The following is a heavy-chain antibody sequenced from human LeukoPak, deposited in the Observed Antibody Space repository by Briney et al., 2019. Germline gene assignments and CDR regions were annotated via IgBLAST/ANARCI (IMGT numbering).Heavy chain of an antibody. Sequence: GGSLRLSCAASGFTFSSYWMHWVRQAPGKGLVWVSRVKSDGSTTSCADSVKGRFTISRDNAKNTLYLQMNSLRAEDTAVYYCASQLAYYYGSESYYKGDYWGQGTLVTVSS. CDR1: GFTFSSYW. D-gene: IGHD3-10*01. J-gene: IGHJ4*02. V-gene: IGHV3-74*01. CDR3: ASQLAYYYGSESYYKGDY. CDR2: VKSDGSTT.